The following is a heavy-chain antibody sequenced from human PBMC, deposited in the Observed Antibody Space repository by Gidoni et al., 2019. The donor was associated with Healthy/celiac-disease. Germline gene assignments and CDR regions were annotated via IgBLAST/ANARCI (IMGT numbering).Heavy chain of an antibody. V-gene: IGHV3-33*01. CDR1: GFTFSSYG. J-gene: IGHJ4*02. CDR3: ARSSIAARLDY. D-gene: IGHD6-6*01. CDR2: IWYDGSNK. Sequence: QVQLVESGGGVVQPGRSLRLSCAASGFTFSSYGMHWVRQAPGKGLEWVAVIWYDGSNKYYADSVKGRVTISRDNSKNTLYLQMNSLRAEDTAVYYCARSSIAARLDYWGQGTLVTVSS.